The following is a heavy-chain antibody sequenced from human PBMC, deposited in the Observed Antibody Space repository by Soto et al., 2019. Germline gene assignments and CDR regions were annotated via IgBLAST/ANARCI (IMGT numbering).Heavy chain of an antibody. CDR2: IYYSGST. J-gene: IGHJ5*02. CDR3: AHTWGGAAAGIRVNWFDP. V-gene: IGHV4-59*08. CDR1: GGSISGYY. Sequence: SETLSLTCTVSGGSISGYYWSWIRQPPGKGLEWIGYIYYSGSTNYNPSLKSRVTISVDTSKNQISLKLSSVTAADTAVYYCAHTWGGAAAGIRVNWFDPWGQGTLVTVSS. D-gene: IGHD6-13*01.